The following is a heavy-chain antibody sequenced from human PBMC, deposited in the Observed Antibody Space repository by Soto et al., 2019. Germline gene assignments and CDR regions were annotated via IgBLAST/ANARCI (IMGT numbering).Heavy chain of an antibody. CDR1: GFTFSSYA. CDR2: ISSNGGST. D-gene: IGHD3-3*01. CDR3: ARSRIFGVVNDAFDI. J-gene: IGHJ3*02. V-gene: IGHV3-64*01. Sequence: GGSLRLSCAASGFTFSSYAMHWVRQAPGKGLEYVSAISSNGGSTYYANSVKGRFTISRDNSKNTLYLQMGSLRAEDMAVYFCARSRIFGVVNDAFDIWGKGTTVTVSS.